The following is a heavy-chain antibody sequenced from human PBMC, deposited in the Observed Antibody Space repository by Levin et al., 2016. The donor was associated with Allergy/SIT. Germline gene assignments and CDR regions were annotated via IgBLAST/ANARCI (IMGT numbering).Heavy chain of an antibody. CDR2: IYYSGST. J-gene: IGHJ4*02. Sequence: SETLSLTCTVSGGSISSYYWSWIRQPPGKGLEWIGYIYYSGSTNYNPSLKSRVTISVDTSKNQFSLKLSSVTAADTAVYYCARFGAAAGTWDYWGQGTLVTVSS. CDR1: GGSISSYY. CDR3: ARFGAAAGTWDY. V-gene: IGHV4-59*12. D-gene: IGHD6-13*01.